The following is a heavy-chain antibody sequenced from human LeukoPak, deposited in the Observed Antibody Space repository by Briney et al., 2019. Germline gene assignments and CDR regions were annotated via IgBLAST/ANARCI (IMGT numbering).Heavy chain of an antibody. J-gene: IGHJ5*02. CDR3: AREVYYYDSSGLNWFDP. V-gene: IGHV4-34*01. Sequence: PSETLSLTCAVYGGSFSGYYWSWIRQPPGKGLEWIGEINHSGSTNYNPSLKSRVTISVDTSKNQFSLKLSSVTAADTAVYYCAREVYYYDSSGLNWFDPWGQGTLVTVSS. CDR1: GGSFSGYY. D-gene: IGHD3-22*01. CDR2: INHSGST.